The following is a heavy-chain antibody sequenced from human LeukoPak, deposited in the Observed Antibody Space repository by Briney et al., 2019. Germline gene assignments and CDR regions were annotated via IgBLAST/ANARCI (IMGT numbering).Heavy chain of an antibody. Sequence: GASVKVSCKASGGTFSSYTISWVRQAPGQGLEWMGRIIPILGIANYAQKFQGRVTITANKSTSTAYMELSSLRSEDTAVYYCARTLYDSSGYGGHNAFDIWGQGTMVTVSS. CDR3: ARTLYDSSGYGGHNAFDI. CDR2: IIPILGIA. CDR1: GGTFSSYT. D-gene: IGHD3-22*01. V-gene: IGHV1-69*02. J-gene: IGHJ3*02.